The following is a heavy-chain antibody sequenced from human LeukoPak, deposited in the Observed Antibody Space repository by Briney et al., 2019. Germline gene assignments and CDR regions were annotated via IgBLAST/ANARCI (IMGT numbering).Heavy chain of an antibody. V-gene: IGHV3-23*01. CDR3: AKESYSGSYWYDY. CDR1: GFTFSSYS. CDR2: ISGSGGST. D-gene: IGHD1-26*01. Sequence: GGSLRLSCAASGFTFSSYSMNWVRQAPGKGLEWVSAISGSGGSTYYADSVKGRFTISRDNSKNTLYLQMNSLRAEDTAVYYCAKESYSGSYWYDYWGQGTLVTVSS. J-gene: IGHJ4*02.